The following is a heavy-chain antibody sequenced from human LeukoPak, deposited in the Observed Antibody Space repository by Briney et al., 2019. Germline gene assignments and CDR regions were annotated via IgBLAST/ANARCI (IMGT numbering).Heavy chain of an antibody. D-gene: IGHD4-23*01. CDR2: KRYDGSNK. V-gene: IGHV3-30*02. Sequence: GGSLRLSCAASGFTFSSYGMHWARQAPGKGLEWVAFKRYDGSNKYYADSVKGRFTISRDNSKNTLYLQMNSLRAEDTAVYYCAKDVDYGGNSGVFDYWGQGTLVTVSS. CDR1: GFTFSSYG. J-gene: IGHJ4*02. CDR3: AKDVDYGGNSGVFDY.